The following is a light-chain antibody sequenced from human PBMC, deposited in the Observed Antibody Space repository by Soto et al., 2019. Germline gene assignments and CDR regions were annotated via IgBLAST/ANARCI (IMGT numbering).Light chain of an antibody. J-gene: IGLJ1*01. V-gene: IGLV7-46*01. Sequence: QAVVTQEPSLTVSPGDTVTLTCGSSTGAVTSGHLPSWFQQKPGQAPKTLIYATSNTHSWTPARFSGSLLGGKAALTLSGAQPEDEAEYSCLLTHHGVRVFGTGTKLTVL. CDR3: LLTHHGVRV. CDR2: ATS. CDR1: TGAVTSGHL.